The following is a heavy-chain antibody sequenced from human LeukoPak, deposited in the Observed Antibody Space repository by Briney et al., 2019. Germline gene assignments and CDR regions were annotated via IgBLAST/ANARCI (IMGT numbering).Heavy chain of an antibody. CDR1: GGTFSSYA. V-gene: IGHV1-18*01. Sequence: ASVNVSCKDSGGTFSSYAISWVRQAPGPALEWLGWNSAYNGNTNYAQKLQGRVTMTTDTSTSTAYMELRSLRSDDTAVYYCARGGEPTHPIINWFDPWGQGTLVTVSS. D-gene: IGHD1-14*01. CDR3: ARGGEPTHPIINWFDP. CDR2: NSAYNGNT. J-gene: IGHJ5*02.